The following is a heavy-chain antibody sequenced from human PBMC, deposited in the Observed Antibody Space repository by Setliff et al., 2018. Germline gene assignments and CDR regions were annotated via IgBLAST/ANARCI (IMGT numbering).Heavy chain of an antibody. CDR3: ARAGPTVTFFRVLVISWWDP. V-gene: IGHV4-39*07. J-gene: IGHJ5*02. CDR1: GGSISSSSYY. Sequence: TSETLSLTCTVSGGSISSSSYYWGWIRQPPGKGLEWIGRIYYSGSTYYNPSLKSRVTRSVDTSKNQFSLKLSSVTAADTATYYCARAGPTVTFFRVLVISWWDPWGQGSLVTVSS. CDR2: IYYSGST. D-gene: IGHD3-3*01.